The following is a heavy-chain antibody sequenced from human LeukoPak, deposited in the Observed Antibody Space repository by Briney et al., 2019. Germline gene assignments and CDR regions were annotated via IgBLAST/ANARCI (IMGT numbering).Heavy chain of an antibody. Sequence: GGSLRLSCGASGFTLKNYWMSWVRQAPGKGLEWVANINQDGSEKYYADSVKGRLTISRDNAKNSLYLQMNSLRAEDTAVYYCARAQGFFYYYYYVDVWGKGTTVTVSS. CDR3: ARAQGFFYYYYYVDV. CDR1: GFTLKNYW. V-gene: IGHV3-7*01. J-gene: IGHJ6*03. CDR2: INQDGSEK. D-gene: IGHD3-3*01.